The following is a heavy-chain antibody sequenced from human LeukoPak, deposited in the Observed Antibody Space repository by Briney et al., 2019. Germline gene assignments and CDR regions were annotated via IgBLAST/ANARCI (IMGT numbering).Heavy chain of an antibody. V-gene: IGHV5-51*01. CDR3: ARSTSSYFGPDY. D-gene: IGHD2/OR15-2a*01. Sequence: GESLKISCKGSGYSFTSYSIAWVRQMPGKGLEWIGIIYAGDSHTRYSPSFQGQVTISADKSINTAYLQWSSLEASDTAMYYCARSTSSYFGPDYWGQGTLVTVSS. J-gene: IGHJ4*02. CDR1: GYSFTSYS. CDR2: IYAGDSHT.